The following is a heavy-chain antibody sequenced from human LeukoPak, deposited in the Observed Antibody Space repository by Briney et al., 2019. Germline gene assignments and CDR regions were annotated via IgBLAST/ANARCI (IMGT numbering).Heavy chain of an antibody. CDR1: RDSLSSSSYY. CDR2: IYYSGST. D-gene: IGHD2-2*01. Sequence: SETLSLTCTVSRDSLSSSSYYWGWIRQPPGKGLEWIGYIYYSGSTNYNPSLKSRVTISVDTSKNQFSLKLSSVTAADTAVYYCARTNEYQLLWRRGRWFDPWGQGTLVTVSS. J-gene: IGHJ5*02. V-gene: IGHV4-61*01. CDR3: ARTNEYQLLWRRGRWFDP.